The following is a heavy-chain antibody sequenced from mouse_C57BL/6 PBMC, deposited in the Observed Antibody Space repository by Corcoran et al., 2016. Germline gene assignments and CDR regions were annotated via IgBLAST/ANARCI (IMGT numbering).Heavy chain of an antibody. CDR2: INPNKSGT. CDR3: CTVDYFDT. D-gene: IGHD1-1*01. J-gene: IGHJ2*01. CDR1: GYTFTDYY. Sequence: EVQLQQSGPELVKPGASVKISCKASGYTFTDYYMNWVKQSHGKSLEWIGDINPNKSGTSYHQKFKGKATLTVDKSSSTAYMEIRSLTSEDSAVYYCCTVDYFDTWGQGTTLTVSS. V-gene: IGHV1-26*01.